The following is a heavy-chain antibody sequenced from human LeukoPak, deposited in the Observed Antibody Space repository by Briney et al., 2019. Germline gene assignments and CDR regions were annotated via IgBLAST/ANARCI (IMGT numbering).Heavy chain of an antibody. CDR1: GGSISGGKDF. D-gene: IGHD6-13*01. CDR2: IYYTGST. J-gene: IGHJ4*02. Sequence: PSETLSLTCAVSGGSISGGKDFWGWIRQSPGKGLEWIGSIYYTGSTYYNPSLKSRVTISVDTSKSEFSLMVHSVTAADTAMYYCARRGITYSTSFFDSWGQGTLVTVAP. V-gene: IGHV4-39*01. CDR3: ARRGITYSTSFFDS.